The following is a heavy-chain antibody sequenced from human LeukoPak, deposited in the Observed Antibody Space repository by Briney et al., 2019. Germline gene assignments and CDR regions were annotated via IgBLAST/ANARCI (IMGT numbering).Heavy chain of an antibody. Sequence: ASVKVSCKASGYTFTSYAMHWVRQAPGQRLEWMGWINAGNGNTKYSQKFQGRVTITRDTSASTAYMELSSLRSEDTAVYYCARDPSPSGWPYSGSYNWFDPWGQGTLVTVSS. V-gene: IGHV1-3*01. J-gene: IGHJ5*02. CDR2: INAGNGNT. CDR3: ARDPSPSGWPYSGSYNWFDP. CDR1: GYTFTSYA. D-gene: IGHD1-26*01.